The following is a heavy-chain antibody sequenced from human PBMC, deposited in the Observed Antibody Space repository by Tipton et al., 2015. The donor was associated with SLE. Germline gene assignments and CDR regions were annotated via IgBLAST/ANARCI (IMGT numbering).Heavy chain of an antibody. D-gene: IGHD6-13*01. J-gene: IGHJ2*01. CDR2: ISYKGGT. CDR1: GASISGHF. Sequence: TLSLTCSVSGASISGHFCSWIRQPPGKGLEWIGYISYKGGTTYNPSLKSRVTIPLSTSKTQFYLKLSSATAADTAVYYCARWVGYSSSWSPYWYFDLWGRGTLVTVSS. V-gene: IGHV4-59*11. CDR3: ARWVGYSSSWSPYWYFDL.